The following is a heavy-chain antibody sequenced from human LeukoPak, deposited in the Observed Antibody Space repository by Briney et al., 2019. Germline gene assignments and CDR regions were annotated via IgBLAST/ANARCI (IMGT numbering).Heavy chain of an antibody. CDR3: AREFYGDFSNFDY. CDR2: IWYDRSKNGRSKK. CDR1: GFTFSSYG. D-gene: IGHD4-17*01. J-gene: IGHJ4*02. V-gene: IGHV3-33*01. Sequence: PGGSLRLSCAASGFTFSSYGMHWVRQAPGKGLEWVAVIWYDRSKNGRSKKYYADSVKGRFTISRDNSKNTLYLQMNSLRGEDTAVYYCAREFYGDFSNFDYWGQGTLVTVSS.